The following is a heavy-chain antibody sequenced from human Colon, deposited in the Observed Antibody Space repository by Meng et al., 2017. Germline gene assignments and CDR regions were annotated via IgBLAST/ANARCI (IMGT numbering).Heavy chain of an antibody. Sequence: GESLKISCAGSGFTINTYAMSWVRQAPGKGLEWVSGISGGAETTYYADSAKGRFTISRDNSKNTLNLQMNSLRAEDTAVYYCAKGSYTSSFEAWHWGQGTLVTVSS. J-gene: IGHJ4*02. CDR3: AKGSYTSSFEAWH. V-gene: IGHV3-23*01. CDR1: GFTINTYA. CDR2: ISGGAETT. D-gene: IGHD3-3*01.